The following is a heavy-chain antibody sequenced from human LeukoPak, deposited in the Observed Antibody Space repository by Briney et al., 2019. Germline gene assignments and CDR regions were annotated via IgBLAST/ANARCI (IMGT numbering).Heavy chain of an antibody. Sequence: KVSCKASGYTFTSYDVHWVRQATGQGLEWMGWMNPNSGNTGYAQKFQGRVTMTRNTSISTAYMELSSLRSEDTAVYYCARAYGSRNWFDPWGQGILVTVSS. CDR2: MNPNSGNT. CDR3: ARAYGSRNWFDP. CDR1: GYTFTSYD. D-gene: IGHD3-10*01. J-gene: IGHJ5*02. V-gene: IGHV1-8*01.